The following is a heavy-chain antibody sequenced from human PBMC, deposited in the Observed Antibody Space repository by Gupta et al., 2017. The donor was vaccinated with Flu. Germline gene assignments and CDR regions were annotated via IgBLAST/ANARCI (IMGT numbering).Heavy chain of an antibody. Sequence: GSLRLFCAASGFTFSSYAMSWVRQASGTGLEWVSAISGSGGSTYYADSVKGRFTISRDNSKNTLYLQMNSLRAEDTAVYYCAKDEDGSGSGFIRDWYFDLWGRGTLVTVSS. V-gene: IGHV3-23*01. CDR1: GFTFSSYA. CDR2: ISGSGGST. J-gene: IGHJ2*01. D-gene: IGHD3-10*01. CDR3: AKDEDGSGSGFIRDWYFDL.